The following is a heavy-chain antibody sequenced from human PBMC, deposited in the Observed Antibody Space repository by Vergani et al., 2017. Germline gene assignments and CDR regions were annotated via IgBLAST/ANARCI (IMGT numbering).Heavy chain of an antibody. J-gene: IGHJ4*02. CDR1: GGSFSGYY. D-gene: IGHD6-19*01. V-gene: IGHV4-34*01. Sequence: QVQLQQWGAGLLKPSETLSLTCAVYGGSFSGYYWSWIRQPPGKGLEWIGEINHSGSTNYNPSLKSRVTISVDTSKNQFSLKLSSVTAADTAVYYCARGSPSIGWPGRVGYFDYWGQGTLVTVSS. CDR2: INHSGST. CDR3: ARGSPSIGWPGRVGYFDY.